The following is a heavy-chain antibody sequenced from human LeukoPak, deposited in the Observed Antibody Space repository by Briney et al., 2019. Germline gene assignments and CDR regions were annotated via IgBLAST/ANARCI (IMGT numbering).Heavy chain of an antibody. CDR1: GFAFKNAW. V-gene: IGHV3-15*01. J-gene: IGHJ4*02. CDR3: XXXSXXEXXVXXXXXDF. CDR2: IKRKSEGTTT. Sequence: SXXAXGFAFKNAWMSWVRQAPGKGREWLGLIKRKSEGTTTDYSAPVKGRFNISRDDAERRMYLQIRRRKTEETAGXXCXXXSXXEXXVXXXXXDFWGQGTLVTVSS.